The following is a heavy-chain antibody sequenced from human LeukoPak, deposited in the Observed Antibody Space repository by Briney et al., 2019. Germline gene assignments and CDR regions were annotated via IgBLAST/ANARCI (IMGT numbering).Heavy chain of an antibody. J-gene: IGHJ4*02. CDR3: ARDGPYCSSTSCPFDY. V-gene: IGHV4-39*07. CDR2: IYYSGST. D-gene: IGHD2-2*01. CDR1: GGSISSGSSY. Sequence: PSETLSLTCTVSGGSISSGSSYWVWIRQPPGKGLEWIGNIYYSGSTYYNPSLESRVTVSVDTSNNQFSMTLRSVTAADTALYHCARDGPYCSSTSCPFDYWGQGTLVTVSS.